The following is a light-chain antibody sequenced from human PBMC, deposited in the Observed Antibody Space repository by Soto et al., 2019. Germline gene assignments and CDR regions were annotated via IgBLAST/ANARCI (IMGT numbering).Light chain of an antibody. J-gene: IGKJ2*01. Sequence: DIQMTQSPSSLSASVGDRVTITCQASQDIINYLNWFQQKPGTAPKLLIYDASNLKTGVPSRFSGSGSGTDFTFTISSLQPEDVATYYSQQSETLPPTFGQGTKLEIK. CDR1: QDIINY. CDR3: QQSETLPPT. CDR2: DAS. V-gene: IGKV1-33*01.